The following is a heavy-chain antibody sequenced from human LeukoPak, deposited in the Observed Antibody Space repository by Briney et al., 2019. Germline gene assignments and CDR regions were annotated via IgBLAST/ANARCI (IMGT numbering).Heavy chain of an antibody. CDR2: IYYSGST. D-gene: IGHD4-17*01. J-gene: IGHJ4*02. V-gene: IGHV4-31*03. CDR3: ARSYDYGDYPGPWGLVY. CDR1: GGSISSGGYY. Sequence: SSETLSLTCTVSGGSISSGGYYWSWIRQHPGKGLEWIGYIYYSGSTDYSPSLKSRVFISLDTSKHQHSLKLSSVAAADTAVYCCARSYDYGDYPGPWGLVYWGQGTLVSVSS.